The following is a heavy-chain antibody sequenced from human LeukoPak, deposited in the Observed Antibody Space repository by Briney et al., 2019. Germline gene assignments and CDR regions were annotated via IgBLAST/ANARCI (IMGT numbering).Heavy chain of an antibody. D-gene: IGHD3-16*01. CDR3: ARDPGSSGEYYFDY. V-gene: IGHV1-2*02. CDR1: GYTFTSYG. Sequence: ASVKVSCKASGYTFTSYGISWVRQAPGQGLEWMGWINPNSGGTNYAQKFQGRVTMTRDTSISTAYMELSRLRSDDTAVYYCARDPGSSGEYYFDYWGQGTLVTVSS. J-gene: IGHJ4*02. CDR2: INPNSGGT.